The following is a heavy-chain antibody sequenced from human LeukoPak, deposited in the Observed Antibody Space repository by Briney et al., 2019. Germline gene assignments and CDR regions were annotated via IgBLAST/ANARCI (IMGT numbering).Heavy chain of an antibody. J-gene: IGHJ4*02. CDR2: INHSGTI. CDR3: ARNREPSATIDY. V-gene: IGHV4-34*01. Sequence: SETLSLTCAVYGESFSGYYWNWIRQPPGKGLEWIGEINHSGTINYNPSLKSRVTISVDISKNQFSLKLTSVTAADTAVYYCARNREPSATIDYWSQGTLVTVSS. D-gene: IGHD2-2*01. CDR1: GESFSGYY.